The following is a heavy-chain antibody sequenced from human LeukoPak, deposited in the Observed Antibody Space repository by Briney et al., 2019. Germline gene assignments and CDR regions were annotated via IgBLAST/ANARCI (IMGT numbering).Heavy chain of an antibody. V-gene: IGHV3-74*01. D-gene: IGHD4-17*01. CDR2: SNSDGSST. J-gene: IGHJ4*02. CDR1: RFTFSNYW. CDR3: ARGGDYPFDY. Sequence: PGGSLRLSCAASRFTFSNYWMSWVRQAPGKGLVWVSRSNSDGSSTNYADSVKGRFTISRDNAKNTLYLQMNSLRAEDTAVYYCARGGDYPFDYWGQGTLVTVSS.